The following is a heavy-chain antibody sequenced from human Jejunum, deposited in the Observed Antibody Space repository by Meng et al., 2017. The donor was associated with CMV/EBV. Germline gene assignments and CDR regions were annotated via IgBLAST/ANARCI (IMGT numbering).Heavy chain of an antibody. CDR1: GASISSVDYY. V-gene: IGHV4-30-4*08. D-gene: IGHD3-3*01. Sequence: QVQWQGCAAVMVTPPPTLVSRCSFSGASISSVDYYWSWIPRPAGKGLGWIGNIHDTGSTYYNPSLKSRVDISLGTSRNHFSLTLSSVTAEDTAVYFCARGSIFVSFDSWGQGTLVTVSS. CDR3: ARGSIFVSFDS. CDR2: IHDTGST. J-gene: IGHJ4*02.